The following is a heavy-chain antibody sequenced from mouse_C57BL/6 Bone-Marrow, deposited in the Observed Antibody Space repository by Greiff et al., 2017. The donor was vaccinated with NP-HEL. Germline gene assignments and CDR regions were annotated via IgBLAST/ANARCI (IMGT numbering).Heavy chain of an antibody. D-gene: IGHD4-1*02. CDR3: AQLGYYAMDY. Sequence: QVQLQQPGAELVMPGASVKLSCKASGYTFTSYWMHWVKQRPGQGLEWIGEIDPSDSYTNYNQKFKGKSTLTVDKSSSTAYMQLSSLTSEDSAVYYCAQLGYYAMDYWGQGTSVTVSS. CDR1: GYTFTSYW. CDR2: IDPSDSYT. V-gene: IGHV1-69*01. J-gene: IGHJ4*01.